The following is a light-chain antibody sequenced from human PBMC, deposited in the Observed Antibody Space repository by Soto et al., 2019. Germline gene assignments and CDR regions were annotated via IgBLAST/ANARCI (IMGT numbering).Light chain of an antibody. V-gene: IGLV2-14*01. Sequence: QSVLTQPASVSGSPGQSITISCTGTSSDVGGYNYVSWYQRHPGKAPKLMIYDVSNGPSGVSNRFSGSKSGNTASLTISGLQAEDEADYYCSSYTSSSTLDVVFGGGTQLTVL. CDR3: SSYTSSSTLDVV. CDR1: SSDVGGYNY. J-gene: IGLJ2*01. CDR2: DVS.